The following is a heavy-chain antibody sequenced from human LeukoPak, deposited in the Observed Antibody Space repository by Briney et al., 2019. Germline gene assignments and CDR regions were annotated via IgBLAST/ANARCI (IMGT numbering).Heavy chain of an antibody. Sequence: QAGGSLRLSCAASGFTFSSYSMNWVRQAPGKGLEWVSYISSSSSTIYYADSVKGRFTISRDNAKNSLYLQMNSLRAEDTAVYYCARDSPYYDYVWGSYRYTSYFDHWGQGTLVTVSS. CDR1: GFTFSSYS. V-gene: IGHV3-48*01. CDR2: ISSSSSTI. D-gene: IGHD3-16*02. CDR3: ARDSPYYDYVWGSYRYTSYFDH. J-gene: IGHJ4*02.